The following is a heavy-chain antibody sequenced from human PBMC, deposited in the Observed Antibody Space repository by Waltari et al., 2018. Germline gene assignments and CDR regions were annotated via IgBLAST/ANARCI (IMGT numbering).Heavy chain of an antibody. J-gene: IGHJ4*02. D-gene: IGHD2-2*01. Sequence: QVQMVESGGGVVQPGRSLRLSCAASGFTFSNYVIHWVLQAPGKVLEWVAVVSYDGSDEYYADSVKGRVTISRDKTKNTLYLQMNSLRAEDTAFYYCARGLSCTTTICYPPYFFDYWGQGTLVTVSS. CDR3: ARGLSCTTTICYPPYFFDY. CDR1: GFTFSNYV. CDR2: VSYDGSDE. V-gene: IGHV3-30-3*01.